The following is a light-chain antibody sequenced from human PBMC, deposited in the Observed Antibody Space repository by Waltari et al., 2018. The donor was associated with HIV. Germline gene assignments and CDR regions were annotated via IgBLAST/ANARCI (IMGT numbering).Light chain of an antibody. CDR3: QQYNNWQYT. Sequence: EIVMTQSPATLSVSPGVRATLSCRASQSVSSNLAWYQQKPGQAPRLLIYGTSTRATGIPARFSGSGSGTEFTLTISSLQSEDFAVYYCQQYNNWQYTFGQGTKLEIK. CDR2: GTS. V-gene: IGKV3-15*01. J-gene: IGKJ2*01. CDR1: QSVSSN.